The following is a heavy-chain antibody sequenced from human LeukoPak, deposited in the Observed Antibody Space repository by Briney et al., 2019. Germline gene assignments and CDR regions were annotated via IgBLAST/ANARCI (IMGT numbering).Heavy chain of an antibody. V-gene: IGHV4-38-2*02. CDR3: ARDNVPGYFDN. Sequence: PSETLSLTCTVSGYSISSGYYWGWIRQPPGQGREWIGSINHGGTTYYNPSLKSRVALLVDISKNQFSLRVNSVTAADTAVYYCARDNVPGYFDNWCQGTLVTVSS. CDR1: GYSISSGYY. D-gene: IGHD2-8*01. CDR2: INHGGTT. J-gene: IGHJ4*02.